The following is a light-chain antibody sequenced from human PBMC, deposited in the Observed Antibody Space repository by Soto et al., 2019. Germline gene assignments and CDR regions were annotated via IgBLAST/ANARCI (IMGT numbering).Light chain of an antibody. CDR1: SSDVGGYNY. CDR3: SSYTRSITPHWV. J-gene: IGLJ3*02. V-gene: IGLV2-14*01. Sequence: QSALTQPASVSGSPGQSITISCTGTSSDVGGYNYVSWYQQHPGKAPKLMIYDVSNRPSGISNRFSGSKSGNTASLTISGLQAEDEADYYCSSYTRSITPHWVFGGGTKLTVL. CDR2: DVS.